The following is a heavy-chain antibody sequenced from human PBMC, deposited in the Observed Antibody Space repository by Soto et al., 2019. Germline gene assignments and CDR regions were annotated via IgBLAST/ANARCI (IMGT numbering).Heavy chain of an antibody. Sequence: QVQLQQWGAGLLKPSETLSLTCAVYGGSFSGYYWSWIRQPPGKGLEWIGEINHSGSTNYNPSLKSGVTSSVDTSKSQFSLRLSSVTAADTAVYYCARATSPYGTDRRRTVTKWYFDLWGRGTLVTVSS. D-gene: IGHD4-17*01. CDR1: GGSFSGYY. CDR2: INHSGST. CDR3: ARATSPYGTDRRRTVTKWYFDL. V-gene: IGHV4-34*01. J-gene: IGHJ2*01.